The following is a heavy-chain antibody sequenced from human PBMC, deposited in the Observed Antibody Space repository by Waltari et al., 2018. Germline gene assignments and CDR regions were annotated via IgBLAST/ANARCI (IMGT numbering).Heavy chain of an antibody. CDR3: ARPRAGLRTFDY. Sequence: QVQLVQSGAEVKKPGSSVKVSCKASGGTFSSYAISWVRQAPGQGLEWMGWINPNIGGTNYAQKFQGRVTMTRDTSISTAYMELSRLRSDDTAVYYCARPRAGLRTFDYWGQGTLVTVSS. CDR1: GGTFSSYA. J-gene: IGHJ4*02. V-gene: IGHV1-2*02. CDR2: INPNIGGT. D-gene: IGHD6-13*01.